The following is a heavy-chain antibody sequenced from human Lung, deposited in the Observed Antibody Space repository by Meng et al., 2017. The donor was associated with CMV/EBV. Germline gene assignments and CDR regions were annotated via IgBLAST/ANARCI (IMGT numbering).Heavy chain of an antibody. V-gene: IGHV4-59*01. J-gene: IGHJ5*02. Sequence: QVQLRESGPGLVKPSETLSLICTVSGDAITSYYWSWIRQSPGKGLEWIGYVSSSGSANYNPSLKTRVTISVDTSKNQFSLKLNSVTAADTAIYYCAKEGGKGGFDPWGQGTLVTVSS. CDR3: AKEGGKGGFDP. CDR2: VSSSGSA. CDR1: GDAITSYY. D-gene: IGHD3-16*01.